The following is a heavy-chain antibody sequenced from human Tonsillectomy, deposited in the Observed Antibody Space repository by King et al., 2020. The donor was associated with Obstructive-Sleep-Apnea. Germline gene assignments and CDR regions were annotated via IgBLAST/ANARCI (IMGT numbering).Heavy chain of an antibody. CDR1: GYTFTGYY. D-gene: IGHD2/OR15-2a*01. J-gene: IGHJ5*02. Sequence: QLVQSGAEVKKPGASVKVSCKTSGYTFTGYYMHWVRQAPGQGLEWMGWINTDSGGTNYAQKFQGRVNMTRDTAISTAYMELSRLRSDDTAVYYCARDVGRFWSNSTISNRCDPWGQGTLVIVSS. CDR3: ARDVGRFWSNSTISNRCDP. CDR2: INTDSGGT. V-gene: IGHV1-2*02.